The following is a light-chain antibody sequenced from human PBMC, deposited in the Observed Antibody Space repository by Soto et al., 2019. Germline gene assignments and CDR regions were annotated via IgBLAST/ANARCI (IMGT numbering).Light chain of an antibody. V-gene: IGKV1-5*01. CDR3: QQYENYWT. J-gene: IGKJ1*01. CDR2: DAS. Sequence: DVHITVYHSTLSATAGDRFTITFRSSQSISAWLAWYQKKPGKAPKLLIYDASNLASGVPSRFSGSGSGTEFTLTISNLQPADFATYYCQQYENYWTFGQGTKVDIK. CDR1: QSISAW.